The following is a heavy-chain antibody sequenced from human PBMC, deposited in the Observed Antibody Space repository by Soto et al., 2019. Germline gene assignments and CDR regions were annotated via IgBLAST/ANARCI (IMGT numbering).Heavy chain of an antibody. D-gene: IGHD1-26*01. J-gene: IGHJ6*02. Sequence: QVQLVESGGGVVQPGRSLRLSCAASGFTFSPYGMHWVLQAPGKGLEWVAVISYDGSTKYYADSVKGRFTISRDNSNNTLYLQMNSLRADDTAVYYCAKDLGGSYPERYYYYGMDIWGQGTTVTVSS. CDR2: ISYDGSTK. V-gene: IGHV3-30*18. CDR1: GFTFSPYG. CDR3: AKDLGGSYPERYYYYGMDI.